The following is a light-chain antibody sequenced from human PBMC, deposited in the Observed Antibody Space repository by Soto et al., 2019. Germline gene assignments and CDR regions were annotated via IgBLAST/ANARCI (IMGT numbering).Light chain of an antibody. V-gene: IGKV1-27*01. Sequence: DIQMTQSPASLSASVGDTVTLTCRTSQGISEYLALYQQKPGKVPKLLIYGASILQSGVPSRFSGRGSGTPFTLTISSLQPEDFATYYRQKYNTASRTFGQGTKVDIK. CDR3: QKYNTASRT. CDR1: QGISEY. CDR2: GAS. J-gene: IGKJ1*01.